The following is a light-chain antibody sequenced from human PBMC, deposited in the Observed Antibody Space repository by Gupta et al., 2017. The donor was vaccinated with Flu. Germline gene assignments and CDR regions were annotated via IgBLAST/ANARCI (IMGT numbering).Light chain of an antibody. J-gene: IGLJ3*02. Sequence: QSVLTQPPSASGTPGPRVTISCSGGSSSVGSNTVNWYHQLPGTAPKLLIYNDNQRPSGVPDRFSGSRSGTSASLAISGLQSQDEADYYCAAWDDSLNGVVFGGGTKLTVL. CDR2: NDN. V-gene: IGLV1-44*01. CDR3: AAWDDSLNGVV. CDR1: SSSVGSNT.